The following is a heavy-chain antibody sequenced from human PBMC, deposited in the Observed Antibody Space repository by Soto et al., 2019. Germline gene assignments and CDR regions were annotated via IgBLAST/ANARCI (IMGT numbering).Heavy chain of an antibody. CDR1: GGSISSYY. CDR2: IYYSGST. Sequence: PSETLSLTCTVSGGSISSYYWSWIRQPPGKGLVWIGYIYYSGSTNYNPSLKSRVTISVDTSISTAYMELSSLRSEDTAVYYCARVLDYGDYFLYYYYYGMDVWGQGTTVTVSS. CDR3: ARVLDYGDYFLYYYYYGMDV. D-gene: IGHD4-17*01. V-gene: IGHV4-59*01. J-gene: IGHJ6*02.